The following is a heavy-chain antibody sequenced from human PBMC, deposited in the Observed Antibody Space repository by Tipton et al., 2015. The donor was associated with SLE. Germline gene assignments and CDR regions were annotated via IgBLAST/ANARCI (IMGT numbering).Heavy chain of an antibody. D-gene: IGHD6-19*01. CDR1: GGSFSGYY. CDR2: INHSRGT. CDR3: GRAQWLVRWFDP. J-gene: IGHJ5*02. Sequence: KPSETLSLTCAVYGGSFSGYYWSWIRQPPGKGLEWIGEINHSRGTNYNPSLKSRVTISVDTSKNQFSLNLSSVTAADTAVYYCGRAQWLVRWFDPWGQGTLVTVSS. V-gene: IGHV4-34*01.